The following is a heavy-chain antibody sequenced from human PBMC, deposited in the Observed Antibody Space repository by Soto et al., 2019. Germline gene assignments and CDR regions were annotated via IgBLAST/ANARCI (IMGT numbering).Heavy chain of an antibody. Sequence: SETLSLTCTVSGGSISSGDYYWSWIRQPPGKGLEWIGYIYYSGSTHYNPSLKSRVSISVDTSKNLFSLKLTSVSAADTAVYYCARAMVRGMNFYYYYGMDVWGQGTTVTSP. J-gene: IGHJ6*02. CDR2: IYYSGST. V-gene: IGHV4-30-4*01. CDR3: ARAMVRGMNFYYYYGMDV. D-gene: IGHD3-10*01. CDR1: GGSISSGDYY.